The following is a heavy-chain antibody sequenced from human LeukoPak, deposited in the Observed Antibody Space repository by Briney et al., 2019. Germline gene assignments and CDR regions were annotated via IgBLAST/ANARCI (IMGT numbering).Heavy chain of an antibody. V-gene: IGHV4-39*01. CDR1: GGSISSSSHY. CDR3: ARARGYSYGYPDY. D-gene: IGHD5-18*01. Sequence: SETLSLTCSVSGGSISSSSHYWGWIRQPPGKGLQWIGGIYYSGSTYYNPSLKSRVTISVDTSKNQFSLKVTSVTAADTAAYYCARARGYSYGYPDYWGQGTLVTVSS. J-gene: IGHJ4*02. CDR2: IYYSGST.